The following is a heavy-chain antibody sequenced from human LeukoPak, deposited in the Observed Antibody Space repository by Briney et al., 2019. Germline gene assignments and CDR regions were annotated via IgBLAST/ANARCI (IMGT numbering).Heavy chain of an antibody. J-gene: IGHJ4*02. D-gene: IGHD5-18*01. CDR2: MNPNSGNT. CDR1: GYTFTSYD. V-gene: IGHV1-8*01. CDR3: ARASKRGLGLQPFDY. Sequence: GASVKVSCKASGYTFTSYDINWVRQATGQGLEWMGWMNPNSGNTGYAQKFQGRVTITADESTSTAYMELSSLRSEDTAVYYCARASKRGLGLQPFDYWGQGTLVTVSS.